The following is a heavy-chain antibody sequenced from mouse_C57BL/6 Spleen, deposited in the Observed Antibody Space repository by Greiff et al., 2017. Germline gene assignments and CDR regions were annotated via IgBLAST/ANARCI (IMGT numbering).Heavy chain of an antibody. Sequence: EVQLHQSVAELVRPGASVKLSCTASGFNIKNTYMHWVKQRPEQGLEWIGRIDPANGNTKYAPKFKGKATITADTSSNTAYLQLSSLTSEDTAIYYCAVYYGSIRDYAMDYWGQGTSVTVSS. J-gene: IGHJ4*01. CDR2: IDPANGNT. CDR1: GFNIKNTY. V-gene: IGHV14-3*01. CDR3: AVYYGSIRDYAMDY. D-gene: IGHD2-1*01.